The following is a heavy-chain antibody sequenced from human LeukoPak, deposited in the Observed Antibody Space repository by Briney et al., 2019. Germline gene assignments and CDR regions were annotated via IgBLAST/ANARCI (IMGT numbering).Heavy chain of an antibody. CDR2: INHSGST. V-gene: IGHV4-34*01. D-gene: IGHD3-22*01. CDR1: GGSFSGYY. J-gene: IGHJ4*02. Sequence: PSETLSLTCAVYGGSFSGYYWSWIRQPPGKGLEWIGEINHSGSTNYNPSLKGRVTISVDTSKNQFSLKLSSVTAADTAVYYCARGRLRYYYDSSGYYYGIRFDYWGQGTLVTVSS. CDR3: ARGRLRYYYDSSGYYYGIRFDY.